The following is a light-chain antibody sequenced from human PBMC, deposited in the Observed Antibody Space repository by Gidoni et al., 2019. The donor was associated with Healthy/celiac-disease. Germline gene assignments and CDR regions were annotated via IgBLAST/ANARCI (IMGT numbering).Light chain of an antibody. CDR2: EVI. V-gene: IGLV2-14*01. CDR3: SSYTSSSTLV. J-gene: IGLJ2*01. CDR1: SSDVGGYNF. Sequence: QSALTQPASVSGSPGQSITISCTGTSSDVGGYNFVSWYQQHPGKAPKLMIYEVINRPSEVSNRFSGSKSGNTASLTISGLQAEDEAEYYCSSYTSSSTLVFGGGTKLTVL.